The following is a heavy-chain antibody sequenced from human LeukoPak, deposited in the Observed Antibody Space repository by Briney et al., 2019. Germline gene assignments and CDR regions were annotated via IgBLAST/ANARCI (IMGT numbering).Heavy chain of an antibody. CDR3: ARGTPYDSSGYFRPYYYYMDV. CDR1: GYTFTGYY. CDR2: IIPIFGTA. Sequence: SVKVSCKASGYTFTGYYMHWVRQAPGQGLEWMGGIIPIFGTANYAQKFQGRVTITADESTSTAHMELSSLRSEDTAVYYCARGTPYDSSGYFRPYYYYMDVWGKGTTVTISS. V-gene: IGHV1-69*13. D-gene: IGHD3-22*01. J-gene: IGHJ6*03.